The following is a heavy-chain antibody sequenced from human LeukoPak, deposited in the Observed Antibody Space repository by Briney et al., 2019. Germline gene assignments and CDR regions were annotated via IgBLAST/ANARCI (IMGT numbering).Heavy chain of an antibody. V-gene: IGHV4-4*07. D-gene: IGHD3-22*01. CDR2: IYTSGST. CDR3: ARDRYYYDSSGYYLLDY. CDR1: GVSISSYY. Sequence: SGTLSLTCTVSGVSISSYYWSWIRQPAGKGLEWIGRIYTSGSTNYNPYLKSRVTMSVDTSKNQFSLKLSSVTAADTAVYYCARDRYYYDSSGYYLLDYWGQGTLVTVSS. J-gene: IGHJ4*02.